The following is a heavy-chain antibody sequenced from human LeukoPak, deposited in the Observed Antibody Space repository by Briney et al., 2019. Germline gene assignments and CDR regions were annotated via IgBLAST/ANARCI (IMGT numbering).Heavy chain of an antibody. CDR3: AGGYYYDSSGYYLDFDY. V-gene: IGHV4-59*01. CDR2: IYYSGCT. D-gene: IGHD3-22*01. Sequence: SETLSLTCTVSGGSISSYYWSWIRQPPGKGLEWIGYIYYSGCTNYNPSLKSRVTISVDTSKNQFSLKLSSVTAADTAVYYCAGGYYYDSSGYYLDFDYWGQGTLVTVSS. CDR1: GGSISSYY. J-gene: IGHJ4*02.